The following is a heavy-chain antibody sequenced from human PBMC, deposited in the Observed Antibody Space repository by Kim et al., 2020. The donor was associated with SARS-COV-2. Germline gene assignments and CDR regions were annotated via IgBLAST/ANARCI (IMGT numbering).Heavy chain of an antibody. V-gene: IGHV1-69*01. CDR2: A. D-gene: IGHD3-3*01. J-gene: IGHJ4*02. Sequence: ANYAQKFQGRVTITADESTSTAYMELSSLRSEDTAVYYCARSTISAPFDYWGQGTLVTVSS. CDR3: ARSTISAPFDY.